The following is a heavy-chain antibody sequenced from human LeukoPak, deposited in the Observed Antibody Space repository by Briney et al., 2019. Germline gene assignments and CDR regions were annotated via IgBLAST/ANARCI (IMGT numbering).Heavy chain of an antibody. V-gene: IGHV3-23*01. CDR3: AKPGLYYYDSSGYFDY. CDR1: GFTFSSYA. J-gene: IGHJ4*02. D-gene: IGHD3-22*01. CDR2: ISGSGGST. Sequence: GGSLRLSCAASGFTFSSYAMSWVRQAPGKGLEWVSAISGSGGSTYYADSVKGRFTISRDNSKNTLYLQMNSLRAEDTAVYYCAKPGLYYYDSSGYFDYWGQGTLVTVSS.